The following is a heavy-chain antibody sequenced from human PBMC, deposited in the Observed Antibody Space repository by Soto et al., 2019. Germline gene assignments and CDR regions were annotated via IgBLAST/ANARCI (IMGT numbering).Heavy chain of an antibody. CDR3: ARGGAYLTFDY. Sequence: EVQLVESGGGLVQPGGSLRLSCAASGFTFSSYSMNWVRQAPGKGLEWVSYISSSSSTIYYAYSVKGRFTSSRDNAKTSLYLQMNSLRGEDTAVYYCARGGAYLTFDYWGQGTLVTVSS. J-gene: IGHJ4*02. V-gene: IGHV3-48*01. CDR2: ISSSSSTI. D-gene: IGHD3-16*01. CDR1: GFTFSSYS.